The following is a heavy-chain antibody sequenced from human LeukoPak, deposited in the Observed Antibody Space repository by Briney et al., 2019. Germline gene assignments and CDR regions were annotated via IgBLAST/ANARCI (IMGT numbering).Heavy chain of an antibody. CDR3: ASRDYYESSGYGY. CDR1: GFTFSDYH. D-gene: IGHD3-22*01. V-gene: IGHV3-11*04. J-gene: IGHJ4*02. Sequence: GGSLRLSCAASGFTFSDYHMSWIRQAPGKALEWVSYITSSGSSKYYADSVKGRFTIPRDNAKKSVYLQMNSLRAEDTGIYYCASRDYYESSGYGYWGQGTLVTVS. CDR2: ITSSGSSK.